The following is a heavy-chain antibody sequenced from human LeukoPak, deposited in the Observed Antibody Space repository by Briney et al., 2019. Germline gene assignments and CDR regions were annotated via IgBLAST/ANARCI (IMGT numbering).Heavy chain of an antibody. CDR3: ARGRIAAAYFDY. D-gene: IGHD6-13*01. Sequence: ASVKVSCKASGYTFTGYYMHWVRQAPGQGLEWMGWINPNSSGTNYAQKFQGWVTMTRDTSISTAYMELSRLRSDDTAVYYCARGRIAAAYFDYWGQGTLVTVSS. CDR1: GYTFTGYY. V-gene: IGHV1-2*04. CDR2: INPNSSGT. J-gene: IGHJ4*02.